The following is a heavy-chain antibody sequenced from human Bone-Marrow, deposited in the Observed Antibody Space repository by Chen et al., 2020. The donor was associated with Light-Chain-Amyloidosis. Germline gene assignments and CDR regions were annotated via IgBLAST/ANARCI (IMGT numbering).Heavy chain of an antibody. Sequence: QLQLQESGPGLVAPSRTLSLTCTVSDGSITSGVYYWNWIRQPAGKGLEWIGHIYTTGSTKYNPSLRSRLTISIDTSKSQFSLRLASVTAADTAIYYCTRDAITSGGVVVPDSWGQGTLVTVSS. J-gene: IGHJ4*02. V-gene: IGHV4-61*02. CDR2: IYTTGST. CDR1: DGSITSGVYY. CDR3: TRDAITSGGVVVPDS. D-gene: IGHD3-16*02.